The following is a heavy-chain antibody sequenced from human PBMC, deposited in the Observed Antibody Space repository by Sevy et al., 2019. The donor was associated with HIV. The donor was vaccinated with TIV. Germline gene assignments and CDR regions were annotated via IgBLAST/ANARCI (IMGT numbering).Heavy chain of an antibody. CDR2: IYSGGST. J-gene: IGHJ4*02. CDR3: ARITTSSGYYFDY. Sequence: GGSLRLSCAASGFTVSSNYMSWVRQAPGKGLEWVSVIYSGGSTYYADSVKGRFTISRDNSKNTLYLQMNSLRAEDTAVYYCARITTSSGYYFDYWGQGTLLTVSS. V-gene: IGHV3-53*01. CDR1: GFTVSSNY. D-gene: IGHD3-22*01.